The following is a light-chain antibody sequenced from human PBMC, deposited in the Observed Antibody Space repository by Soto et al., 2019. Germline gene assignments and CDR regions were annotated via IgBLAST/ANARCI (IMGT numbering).Light chain of an antibody. V-gene: IGKV3-20*01. CDR3: QQYGSSIT. J-gene: IGKJ5*01. CDR1: QSVSSSY. CDR2: GAS. Sequence: EIVLTQSPGNLSLSLGERATLSCRASQSVSSSYLAWYQQKPGQAPRLLIYGASSRATGIPDRFSGSGSGTDFTLTISRLEPEDFAVYYCQQYGSSITFGQGTRLEIK.